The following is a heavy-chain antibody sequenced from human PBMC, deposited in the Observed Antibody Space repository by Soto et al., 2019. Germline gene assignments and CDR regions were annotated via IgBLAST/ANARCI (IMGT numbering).Heavy chain of an antibody. J-gene: IGHJ3*01. CDR3: AGGYFYWLFSHAFDF. Sequence: PGGSLRLSCAASGFTFSSYGMHWVRQAPGKGLEWVAVIWYDGSNKYYADSVKGRFTISRDNSKNTLYLQMNSLRAEDTAVYYCAGGYFYWLFSHAFDFWGQGTMVPVSS. CDR2: IWYDGSNK. V-gene: IGHV3-33*01. D-gene: IGHD3-9*01. CDR1: GFTFSSYG.